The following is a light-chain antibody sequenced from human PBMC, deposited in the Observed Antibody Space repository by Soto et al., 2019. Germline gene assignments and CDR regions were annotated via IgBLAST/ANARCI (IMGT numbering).Light chain of an antibody. CDR1: RSVLYISNNKHY. CDR2: WAS. V-gene: IGKV4-1*01. J-gene: IGKJ5*01. CDR3: QQYYSTPIT. Sequence: DIVMHQPPDFLAVSLGKATIINCKCHRSVLYISNNKHYLAWYQQKPGQPPKLLIYWASTRESGVPDRFSGSGSGTDFTLTISRLHAEDVAVYYCQQYYSTPITFGQGTKVDIK.